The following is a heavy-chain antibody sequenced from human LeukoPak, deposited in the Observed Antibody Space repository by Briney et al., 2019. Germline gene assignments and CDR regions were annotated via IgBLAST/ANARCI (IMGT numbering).Heavy chain of an antibody. CDR1: GFTFSDYY. CDR3: ARDCRTSYGSGREFDY. D-gene: IGHD3-10*01. CDR2: ISSSSSYT. J-gene: IGHJ4*02. Sequence: GGPLGLSCAASGFTFSDYYMSWIRQAPGKGLEWVSYISSSSSYTNYADSVKGRFTISRDNAKNSLYLQMNSLRAEDTAVYYCARDCRTSYGSGREFDYWGQGTLVTVSS. V-gene: IGHV3-11*06.